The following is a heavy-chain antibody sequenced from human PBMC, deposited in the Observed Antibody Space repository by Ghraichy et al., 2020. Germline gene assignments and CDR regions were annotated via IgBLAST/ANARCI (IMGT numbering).Heavy chain of an antibody. J-gene: IGHJ6*02. Sequence: ASVKVSCKASGYTFTSYDINWVRQATGQGLEWMGWMNPNSGNTGYAQKFQGKVTMTRNTSISTAYMELSSLRSEDTAVYYCARGAKGPGHCSSTSCYTVLAKGDYYGMDVWGQGTTVTVSS. D-gene: IGHD2-2*02. CDR3: ARGAKGPGHCSSTSCYTVLAKGDYYGMDV. V-gene: IGHV1-8*01. CDR2: MNPNSGNT. CDR1: GYTFTSYD.